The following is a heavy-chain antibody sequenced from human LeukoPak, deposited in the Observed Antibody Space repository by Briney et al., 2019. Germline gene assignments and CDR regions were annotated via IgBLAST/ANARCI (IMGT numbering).Heavy chain of an antibody. Sequence: GGSLRLSCAASGFTFSSYAMDWIRKAPRKGLERVAIISYDGSKKYYADSVRGRFTISRDNSKNTVYLQRNSLRGDDTAVYYCARSLQYAFDIWGQGTMVTVSS. CDR1: GFTFSSYA. J-gene: IGHJ3*02. CDR3: ARSLQYAFDI. D-gene: IGHD4-11*01. V-gene: IGHV3-30-3*01. CDR2: ISYDGSKK.